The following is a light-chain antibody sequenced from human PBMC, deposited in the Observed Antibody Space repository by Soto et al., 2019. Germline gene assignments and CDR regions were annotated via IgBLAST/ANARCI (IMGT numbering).Light chain of an antibody. V-gene: IGLV1-44*01. CDR3: DSWDDSLNGVV. Sequence: QAVVTQPPSASGTPGQRVTISCSGSSCNIGSNTENWYQQLPGTDPKQLIDSNNKRPSWGADRFSGSKSGTSASLAIRWLQSEDDADYSCDSWDDSLNGVVFGGGTKVTVL. CDR1: SCNIGSNT. J-gene: IGLJ2*01. CDR2: SNN.